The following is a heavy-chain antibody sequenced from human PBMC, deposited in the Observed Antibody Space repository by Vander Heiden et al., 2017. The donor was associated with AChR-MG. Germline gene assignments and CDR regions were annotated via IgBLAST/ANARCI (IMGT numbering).Heavy chain of an antibody. D-gene: IGHD6-13*01. J-gene: IGHJ4*02. CDR3: AKEAAAGGEYFDY. CDR1: GFTLSSSA. V-gene: IGHV3-23*01. Sequence: EVQLLESGGGLVQPGGSLRLSCAASGFTLSSSATPWVRQAPGKGLEGVSTTSGSGGSKYYAESVKGRFTISRDNSKNTLYLQMNSLRADDTAVYYCAKEAAAGGEYFDYWGQGTLVTVSS. CDR2: TSGSGGSK.